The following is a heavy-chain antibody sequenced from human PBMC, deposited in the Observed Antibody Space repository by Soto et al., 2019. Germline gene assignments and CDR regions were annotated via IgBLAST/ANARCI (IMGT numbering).Heavy chain of an antibody. D-gene: IGHD3-10*01. V-gene: IGHV3-9*01. CDR1: GFTFDDYA. Sequence: EVQLVESGGGLVQPGRSLRLSCAASGFTFDDYAMHWVRQAPGKGLEWVSGISWNSGSIGYADSVKGRFTISRDNAKNSLYLEIERPGAEEPGLYYRGKDPFIRGSPLNDWFRPWGQG. CDR2: ISWNSGSI. J-gene: IGHJ5*02. CDR3: GKDPFIRGSPLNDWFRP.